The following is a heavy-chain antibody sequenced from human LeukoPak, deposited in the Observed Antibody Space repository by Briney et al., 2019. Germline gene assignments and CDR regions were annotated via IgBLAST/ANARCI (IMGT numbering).Heavy chain of an antibody. Sequence: GGSLRLYCAASGFTFSTYWMTWVRQAPGKGLEWVANIKQDGSEKYYVDSVKGRFTISRDNAKNSLYLQMNSLRAEDTAVYYCARGWLGYDILTGYYGFDYWGQGTLVTVSS. J-gene: IGHJ4*02. CDR1: GFTFSTYW. CDR2: IKQDGSEK. D-gene: IGHD3-9*01. CDR3: ARGWLGYDILTGYYGFDY. V-gene: IGHV3-7*01.